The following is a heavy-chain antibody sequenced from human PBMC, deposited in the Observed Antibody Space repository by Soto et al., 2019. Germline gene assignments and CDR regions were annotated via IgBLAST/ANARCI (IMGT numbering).Heavy chain of an antibody. Sequence: ASVKVSCKASGFSFIDYSILWVRQAPGQSLEWLGWINAGNGNAKYLHKFQDRVTITSDTSATTTYMELRSLRSEDTAVFYCARSTKKPWLPDFWDQGTLVTVS. CDR3: ARSTKKPWLPDF. J-gene: IGHJ1*01. V-gene: IGHV1-3*01. CDR2: INAGNGNA. D-gene: IGHD5-12*01. CDR1: GFSFIDYS.